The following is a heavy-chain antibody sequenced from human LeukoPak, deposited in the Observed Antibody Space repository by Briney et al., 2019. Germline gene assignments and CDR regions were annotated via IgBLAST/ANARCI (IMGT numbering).Heavy chain of an antibody. CDR1: GYSFTSCW. CDR3: ARLIRGSGSYYNPWFDP. CDR2: IYPGDSDT. D-gene: IGHD3-10*01. J-gene: IGHJ5*02. V-gene: IGHV5-51*01. Sequence: PGESLKISCKGSGYSFTSCWIGWVRQMPGKGLEWMGIIYPGDSDTRYSPSFQGQVTISADKSISTAYLQWSSLKASDTAMYYCARLIRGSGSYYNPWFDPRGQGTLVTVSS.